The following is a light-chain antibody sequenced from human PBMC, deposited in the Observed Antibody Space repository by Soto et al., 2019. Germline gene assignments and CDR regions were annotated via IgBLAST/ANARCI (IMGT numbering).Light chain of an antibody. CDR1: RNINRQ. J-gene: IGKJ4*01. CDR2: GAS. CDR3: QQYYDYPPLI. V-gene: IGKV3-15*01. Sequence: EIVMTQSPATLSVSPGERATLSCRASRNINRQLAWYQQKPGQAPRLLISGASTRATGIPARFSGSGSGTESTPTITSPQSEDFAVYYCQQYYDYPPLIFGGGTKVEIK.